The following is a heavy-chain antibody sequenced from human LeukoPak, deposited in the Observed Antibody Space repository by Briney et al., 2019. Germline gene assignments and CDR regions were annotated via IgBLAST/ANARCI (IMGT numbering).Heavy chain of an antibody. V-gene: IGHV4-61*02. CDR1: GVSIGSTHYY. D-gene: IGHD3-16*01. CDR3: VKDGGHTALDP. J-gene: IGHJ5*02. Sequence: ASQTLSLTCTVSGVSIGSTHYYWGWIRQPAGKGLEWIGRVYFSGSTNYNPSLKGRVTISVDTSKNQFSLSLMSVTAADTAVYYCVKDGGHTALDPWGQGTQVTVSS. CDR2: VYFSGST.